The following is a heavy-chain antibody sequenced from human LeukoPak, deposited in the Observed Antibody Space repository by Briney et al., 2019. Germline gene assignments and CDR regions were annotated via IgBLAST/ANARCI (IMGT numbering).Heavy chain of an antibody. CDR2: INKDARQT. CDR3: ATSLDAPGNY. CDR1: GFTFRTSW. J-gene: IGHJ4*02. Sequence: GGSLRLSCIVSGFTFRTSWMAWVRQAPGKGLERLANINKDARQTYYVDSVKGRFTISRDNAENSLYLQMNSLRVEDTAVYYCATSLDAPGNYWGQGSLVTVSS. V-gene: IGHV3-7*01. D-gene: IGHD3-9*01.